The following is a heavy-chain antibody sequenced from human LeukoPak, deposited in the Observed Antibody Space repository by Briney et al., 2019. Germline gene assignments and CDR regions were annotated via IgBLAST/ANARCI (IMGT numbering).Heavy chain of an antibody. Sequence: GGSLRLSCSVSAFTFNTFDNFAMDWVRQAPGKGLEWVAAISESGASTYYAASVKGRFTISRDNAKNSLYLQMNSLRAEDTAVYSCARGADGVSSNSRGWFDPWGQGTLVTVSS. J-gene: IGHJ5*02. V-gene: IGHV3-23*01. CDR3: ARGADGVSSNSRGWFDP. CDR1: AFTFNTFDNFA. CDR2: ISESGAST. D-gene: IGHD2-15*01.